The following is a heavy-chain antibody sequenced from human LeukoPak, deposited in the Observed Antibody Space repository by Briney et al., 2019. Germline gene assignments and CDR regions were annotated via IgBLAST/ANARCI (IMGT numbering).Heavy chain of an antibody. Sequence: ASVKVSCKASGYTFTSYDINWVRQATGQGLEWMGWMNPNSGNTGYAQKFQGRVTMTRNTSISTAYMELSSLRSEDTAVYYCARERSYHYYHYMDVWGKGTTVTISS. CDR2: MNPNSGNT. CDR3: ARERSYHYYHYMDV. CDR1: GYTFTSYD. V-gene: IGHV1-8*01. J-gene: IGHJ6*03.